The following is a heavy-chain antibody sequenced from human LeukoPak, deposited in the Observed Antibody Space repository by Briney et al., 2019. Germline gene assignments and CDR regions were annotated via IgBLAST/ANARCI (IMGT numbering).Heavy chain of an antibody. CDR1: GFTFSDYY. CDR2: ISSSGSTI. CDR3: ARVLYYYDSSGYSYYFDY. D-gene: IGHD3-22*01. V-gene: IGHV3-11*04. J-gene: IGHJ4*02. Sequence: GGSLRLSCAASGFTFSDYYMSWIRQAPGKGLECVSYISSSGSTIYYADSVKGRFTISRDNAKNSLYLQMNSLRAEDTAVYYCARVLYYYDSSGYSYYFDYWGRGTLVTVSS.